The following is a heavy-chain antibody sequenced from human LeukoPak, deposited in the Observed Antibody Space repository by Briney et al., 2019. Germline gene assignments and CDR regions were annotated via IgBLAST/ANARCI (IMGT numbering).Heavy chain of an antibody. Sequence: PSETLSLTCTVSGGSISNNYWSWIRQPPGKGLESIGYIYYNGNTNYNPSLKSRVTISVDTSKNQFSLKLSSVTAADTAVYYCARGGWSLDYWGQGTLVTVSS. CDR2: IYYNGNT. CDR1: GGSISNNY. V-gene: IGHV4-59*01. D-gene: IGHD2-15*01. J-gene: IGHJ4*02. CDR3: ARGGWSLDY.